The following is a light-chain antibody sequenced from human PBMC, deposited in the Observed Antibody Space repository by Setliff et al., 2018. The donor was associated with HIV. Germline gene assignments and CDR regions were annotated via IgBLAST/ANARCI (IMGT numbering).Light chain of an antibody. CDR3: CSYLSTNNYV. CDR2: DVT. J-gene: IGLJ1*01. CDR1: SSDVGRRYNY. Sequence: QSALTQPASVSGSPGQSITISCTGTSSDVGRRYNYVSWYQQHPGKAPKLIIFDVTYRPSGVSDRFSGSKSGNTASLTISGLQAEDEADYYCCSYLSTNNYVFGSGTKV. V-gene: IGLV2-14*03.